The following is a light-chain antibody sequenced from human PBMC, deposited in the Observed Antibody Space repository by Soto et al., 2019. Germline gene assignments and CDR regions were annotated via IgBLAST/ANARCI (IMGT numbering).Light chain of an antibody. CDR1: QSVSSF. J-gene: IGKJ4*01. V-gene: IGKV3-15*01. CDR3: QQYNDWAPLT. CDR2: GAS. Sequence: EIVMTQSPATLSVSPGERATLSCRASQSVSSFLAWYQQKPGQAPRLLIHGASTSATGIPVRFSGSGSGTDFTLTISSLQSEDFAVYYCQQYNDWAPLTFGGGTKVEIK.